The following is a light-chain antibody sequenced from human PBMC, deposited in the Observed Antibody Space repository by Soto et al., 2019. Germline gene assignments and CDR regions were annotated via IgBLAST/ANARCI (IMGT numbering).Light chain of an antibody. Sequence: QSALTQPASVSGSPGQSITISCTGSSSNVGYYTYVSWFQQHPGKAPKLMIYEVSNRPSGVSNRFSGSKSGNAASLTISGLQDEDEADYYCSSFTATSTYAFGTGTKVTVL. V-gene: IGLV2-14*01. CDR2: EVS. CDR3: SSFTATSTYA. J-gene: IGLJ1*01. CDR1: SSNVGYYTY.